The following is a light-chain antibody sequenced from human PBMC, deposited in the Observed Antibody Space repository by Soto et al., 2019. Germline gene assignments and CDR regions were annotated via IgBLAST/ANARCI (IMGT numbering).Light chain of an antibody. J-gene: IGKJ1*01. CDR2: DAS. CDR3: QPRSNWPQWT. V-gene: IGKV3-11*01. Sequence: EIVLTQSPATLSLSPGERATLSCRASQSVSSYLAWYQQKPGQAPRLLIYDASNRATGIPARFSGSGSGTDFTLTISSLGPEDFAVYYCQPRSNWPQWTFGQGTKVEIK. CDR1: QSVSSY.